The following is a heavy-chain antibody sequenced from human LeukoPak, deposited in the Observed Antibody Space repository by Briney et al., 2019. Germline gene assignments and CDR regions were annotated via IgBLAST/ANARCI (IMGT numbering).Heavy chain of an antibody. D-gene: IGHD4-11*01. J-gene: IGHJ6*03. CDR2: IYPGDSDT. Sequence: GESLKISCKGSGYSFTTYWIGWVRQMPGKGLEWMGIIYPGDSDTRYSPSFQGQVTISADKSISTAYLQWSSLKASDTAMYYCARQADLDYMEAYYYYMDVWGKGTTVTVSS. CDR1: GYSFTTYW. CDR3: ARQADLDYMEAYYYYMDV. V-gene: IGHV5-51*01.